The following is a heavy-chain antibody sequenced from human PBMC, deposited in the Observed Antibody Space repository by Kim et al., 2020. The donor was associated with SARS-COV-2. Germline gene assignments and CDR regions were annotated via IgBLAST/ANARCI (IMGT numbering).Heavy chain of an antibody. Sequence: NYNPSLKSRVTISVDTSKNQFSLKLSSVTAADTAVYYCARELGGGDGMDVWGQGTTVTVSS. J-gene: IGHJ6*02. D-gene: IGHD2-15*01. CDR3: ARELGGGDGMDV. V-gene: IGHV4-59*01.